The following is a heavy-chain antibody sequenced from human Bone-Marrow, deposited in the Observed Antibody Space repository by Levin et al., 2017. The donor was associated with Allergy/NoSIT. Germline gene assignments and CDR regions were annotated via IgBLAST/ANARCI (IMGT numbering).Heavy chain of an antibody. J-gene: IGHJ4*02. D-gene: IGHD6-19*01. CDR3: ARAPIAVAGTDY. V-gene: IGHV3-21*01. CDR1: GFTFSSYS. Sequence: PGESLKISCAASGFTFSSYSMNWVRQAPGKGLEWVSSISSSSSYIYYADSVKGRFTISRDNAKNSLYLQMNSLRAEDTAVYYCARAPIAVAGTDYWGQGTLVTVSS. CDR2: ISSSSSYI.